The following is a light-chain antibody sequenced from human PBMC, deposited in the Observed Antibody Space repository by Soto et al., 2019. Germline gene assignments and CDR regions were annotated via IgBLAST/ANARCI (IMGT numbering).Light chain of an antibody. V-gene: IGKV1-13*02. Sequence: AIQLTQSPSSLSASVGDRVTITCRASQGISSALAWYQQKPGKAPKLLIYDATSLESGVPSRFSGSGSGTDFTLAISSLQPEDFASYYCQQFNSYPMTFGQGTRLEIK. CDR3: QQFNSYPMT. J-gene: IGKJ5*01. CDR2: DAT. CDR1: QGISSA.